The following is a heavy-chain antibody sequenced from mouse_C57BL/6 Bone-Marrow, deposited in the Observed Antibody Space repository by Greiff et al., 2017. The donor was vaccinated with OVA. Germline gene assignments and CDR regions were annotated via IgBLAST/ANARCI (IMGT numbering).Heavy chain of an antibody. V-gene: IGHV1-15*01. Sequence: VKLVESGAELVRPGASVTLSCKASGYTFTDYEMHWVKQTPGHGLEWIGAIDPETGGTAYNQKFKGKAILTADKASSTAYMELRSLTSEDSAVYYCTRSDDGYYRYWFAYWGQGTLVTVSA. J-gene: IGHJ3*01. D-gene: IGHD2-3*01. CDR1: GYTFTDYE. CDR3: TRSDDGYYRYWFAY. CDR2: IDPETGGT.